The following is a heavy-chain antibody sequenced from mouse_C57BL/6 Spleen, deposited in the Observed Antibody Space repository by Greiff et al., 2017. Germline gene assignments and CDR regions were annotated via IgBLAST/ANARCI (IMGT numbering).Heavy chain of an antibody. CDR2: IRSKSSNSAT. CDR3: VGEDGPPREFAY. D-gene: IGHD2-3*01. J-gene: IGHJ3*01. Sequence: EVQRVESGGGLVQPKGSLKLSCAASGFTFNTYAMHWVRQAPGKGLEWVARIRSKSSNSATYHADSGKDRFTISRDDSQSMLNLHMNKLKADDAAKYCCVGEDGPPREFAYWGQGTLVTVSA. CDR1: GFTFNTYA. V-gene: IGHV10-3*01.